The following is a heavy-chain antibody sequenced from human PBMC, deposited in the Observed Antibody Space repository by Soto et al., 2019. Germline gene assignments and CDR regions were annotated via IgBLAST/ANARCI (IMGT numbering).Heavy chain of an antibody. V-gene: IGHV3-23*01. Sequence: GGSLRLSCAASGFTFSSYAMSWVRQAPGKGLEWVSAISGSGGSTYYADSVKGRFTISRDNSKNTLYLQMNSLRAEDTAVYCCAKDPYTYGSGSYIDYWGQGTLVTVSS. D-gene: IGHD3-10*01. CDR3: AKDPYTYGSGSYIDY. CDR1: GFTFSSYA. CDR2: ISGSGGST. J-gene: IGHJ4*02.